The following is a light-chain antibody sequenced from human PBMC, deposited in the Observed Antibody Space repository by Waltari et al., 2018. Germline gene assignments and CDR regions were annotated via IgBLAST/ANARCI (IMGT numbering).Light chain of an antibody. CDR3: QHYVRLPAT. V-gene: IGKV3-20*01. CDR1: QSVSRT. J-gene: IGKJ1*01. Sequence: EIVLTQSPGILSLSPGERATLSCRASQSVSRTLAWYQQRPGQAPRLLIYGASSRATGIPDRVSGGGSGTDFSLTISRLEPEDFAVYYCQHYVRLPATFGQGTMVEIK. CDR2: GAS.